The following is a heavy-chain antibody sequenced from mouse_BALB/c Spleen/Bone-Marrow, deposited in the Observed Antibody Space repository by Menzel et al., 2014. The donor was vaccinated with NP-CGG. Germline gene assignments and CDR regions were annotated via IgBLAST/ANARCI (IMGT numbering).Heavy chain of an antibody. J-gene: IGHJ2*01. CDR3: ARDYYGSSDY. D-gene: IGHD1-1*01. CDR2: INSNGGST. Sequence: EMQLVESGGGLVQPGGSLKLSCAASGFTFSSYGMSWVRQTPDKRLELVATINSNGGSTCYPDSVKGRFTISRDNAKNTLYLQMSSLKSEDTAMYYCARDYYGSSDYWGQGTTLTVSS. V-gene: IGHV5-6-3*01. CDR1: GFTFSSYG.